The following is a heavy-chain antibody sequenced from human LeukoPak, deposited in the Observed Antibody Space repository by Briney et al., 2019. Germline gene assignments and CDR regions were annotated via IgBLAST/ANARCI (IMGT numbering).Heavy chain of an antibody. CDR2: IYYSGST. CDR1: GGSISSSSYY. J-gene: IGHJ3*02. D-gene: IGHD3-16*01. Sequence: SETLSLTCTVSGGSISSSSYYWGWIRQPPGKGLEWIGSIYYSGSTYYNPSLKGRVTISVDTSKNQFSLKLSSVTAADTAVYYCARVVGRVIDAFDIWGQGTMVTVSS. V-gene: IGHV4-39*07. CDR3: ARVVGRVIDAFDI.